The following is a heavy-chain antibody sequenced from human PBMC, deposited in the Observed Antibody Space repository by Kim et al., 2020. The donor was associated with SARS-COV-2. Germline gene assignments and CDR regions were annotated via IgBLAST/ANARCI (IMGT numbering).Heavy chain of an antibody. CDR3: ARAKRITIFGVVNWFDP. V-gene: IGHV4-31*02. D-gene: IGHD3-3*01. J-gene: IGHJ5*02. Sequence: LKSRVTISVDTSKNQFSLKLSSVTAADTAVYYCARAKRITIFGVVNWFDPGGQGTLVTVSS.